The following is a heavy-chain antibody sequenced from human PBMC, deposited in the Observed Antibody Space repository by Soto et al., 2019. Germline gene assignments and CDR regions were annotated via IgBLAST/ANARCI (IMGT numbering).Heavy chain of an antibody. V-gene: IGHV4-59*02. D-gene: IGHD2-21*01. J-gene: IGHJ3*02. CDR1: GGSVNTNY. CDR3: ARGRKDIVGPPDVFDI. CDR2: IDYSGRP. Sequence: PSETMSLTGTVSGGSVNTNYWTWIRQPPGRGPQWIGNIDYSGRPHYNPSLKSRVSMSIDMSKNQFSLRLNSVTAADTAVYYCARGRKDIVGPPDVFDIWGQGTMVTVSS.